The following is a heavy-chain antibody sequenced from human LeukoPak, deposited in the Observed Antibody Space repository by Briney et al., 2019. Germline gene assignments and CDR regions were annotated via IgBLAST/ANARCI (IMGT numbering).Heavy chain of an antibody. V-gene: IGHV1-18*01. J-gene: IGHJ4*02. CDR1: GYTFTSYG. CDR3: ARDTYYYDTSGYSDY. D-gene: IGHD3-22*01. CDR2: ISAYNGNT. Sequence: GASVKVSCKASGYTFTSYGISWVRQAPGQGLEWMGWISAYNGNTNYAQKLQGRVTMTTDTSTNTAYMELRSLRSDDTAVYYCARDTYYYDTSGYSDYWGQGTLVTVSS.